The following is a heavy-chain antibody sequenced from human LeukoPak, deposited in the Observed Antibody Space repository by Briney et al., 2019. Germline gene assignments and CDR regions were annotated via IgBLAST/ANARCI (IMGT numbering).Heavy chain of an antibody. CDR2: INPNSGGT. V-gene: IGHV1-2*02. CDR1: GYTFTGYY. J-gene: IGHJ4*02. CDR3: ARSYYDILTGYYGHFDY. D-gene: IGHD3-9*01. Sequence: ASVKVSCKASGYTFTGYYMHWVRQAPGQGLEWMGWINPNSGGTNYAQKFQGRVTMTRDTSISTAYMELSRLRSDDTAVYYCARSYYDILTGYYGHFDYWGQGTLVTVSS.